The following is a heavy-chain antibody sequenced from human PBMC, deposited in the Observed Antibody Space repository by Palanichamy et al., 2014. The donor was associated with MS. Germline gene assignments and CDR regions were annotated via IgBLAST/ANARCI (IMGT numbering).Heavy chain of an antibody. CDR2: IYWDDDK. J-gene: IGHJ4*02. V-gene: IGHV2-5*02. CDR3: AHVLRAYCGGDCYSADFDY. D-gene: IGHD2-21*01. CDR1: GFSLSTRGVG. Sequence: QITLKESGPTLVKPTQTLTLTCSFSGFSLSTRGVGVGWIRQPPGEALEWLALIYWDDDKRYSPSLKSRLTITKDTSKNQMVLTMTNMDPVDTATYYCAHVLRAYCGGDCYSADFDYWGQGTLVTVSS.